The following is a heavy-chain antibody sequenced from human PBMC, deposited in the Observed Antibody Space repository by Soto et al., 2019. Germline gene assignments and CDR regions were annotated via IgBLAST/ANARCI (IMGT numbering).Heavy chain of an antibody. CDR1: GFTFSSYS. CDR3: AREIGYGGGYFDY. J-gene: IGHJ4*02. CDR2: ISNSSSYI. V-gene: IGHV3-21*01. D-gene: IGHD3-16*01. Sequence: GGSLRLSCAASGFTFSSYSMNWVRQAPGKGLEWVSSISNSSSYIYYADPMKGRFTISRDNAKNSLYLQMNSLSAEDTAVYYCAREIGYGGGYFDYWGQGTLVTVSS.